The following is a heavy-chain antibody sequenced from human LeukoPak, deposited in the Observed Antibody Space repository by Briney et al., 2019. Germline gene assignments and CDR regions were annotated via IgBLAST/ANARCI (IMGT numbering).Heavy chain of an antibody. CDR3: AKEAGYCTNGVCYRNRYFDY. J-gene: IGHJ4*02. V-gene: IGHV3-48*01. Sequence: PGGSLRLSCAASGFTFGSYTMNWVRQPPGKGLEWVSNIGTSSTTIYYADSVKGRFTISRDNAKNSLYLQMNSLRAEDTAVYYCAKEAGYCTNGVCYRNRYFDYWGQGTLVTVSS. CDR2: IGTSSTTI. CDR1: GFTFGSYT. D-gene: IGHD2-8*01.